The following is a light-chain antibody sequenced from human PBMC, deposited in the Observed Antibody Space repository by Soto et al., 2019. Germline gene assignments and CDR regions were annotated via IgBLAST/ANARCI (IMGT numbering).Light chain of an antibody. CDR3: QQYGSSPRT. CDR2: DTS. Sequence: EIVLTQSPDSLSLSPGDRATLSCRASQSVGGHLAWYQQRPGQAPRLLIFDTSVTATGIPARFSGSGSGTDFTLTISRLEPEDFAVYYCQQYGSSPRTFGQGTKVEIK. J-gene: IGKJ1*01. V-gene: IGKV3-20*01. CDR1: QSVGGH.